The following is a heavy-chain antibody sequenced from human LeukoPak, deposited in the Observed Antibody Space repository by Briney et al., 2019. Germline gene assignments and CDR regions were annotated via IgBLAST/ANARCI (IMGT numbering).Heavy chain of an antibody. CDR2: ISGSGGST. Sequence: GGSLRLSSAASGFTFSSYAMSWVRQAPGKGLEWVSGISGSGGSTYYADSVKDRFTISRDNSKNTLSLQVNSLRAEDTAVYYCAILTRRDGNNPFDYWGQGTLVTVSS. J-gene: IGHJ4*02. V-gene: IGHV3-23*01. CDR3: AILTRRDGNNPFDY. D-gene: IGHD5-24*01. CDR1: GFTFSSYA.